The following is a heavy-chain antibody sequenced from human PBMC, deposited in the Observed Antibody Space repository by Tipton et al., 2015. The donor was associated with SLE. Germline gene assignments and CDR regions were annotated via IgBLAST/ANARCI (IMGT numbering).Heavy chain of an antibody. Sequence: TLSLTCPVSGGSISSHCWSWIRQPPGKGLEWIGYIYYSGSTNYNPSLKSRVTISVDTSKNQFSLKLSSVTAADTAVYYCARTPHYYGSGSRDYWGQGTLVTVSS. D-gene: IGHD3-10*01. V-gene: IGHV4-59*08. CDR2: IYYSGST. CDR3: ARTPHYYGSGSRDY. CDR1: GGSISSHC. J-gene: IGHJ4*02.